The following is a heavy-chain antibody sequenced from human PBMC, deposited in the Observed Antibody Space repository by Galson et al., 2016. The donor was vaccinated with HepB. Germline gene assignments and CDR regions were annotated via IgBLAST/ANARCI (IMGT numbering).Heavy chain of an antibody. Sequence: SLRLSCAASGFIFSRNVMNWVRQAPGKGLEWVSSISDNGGSTFYADSVKGRFTISRDNSQDTLYLQMNSLRAEDTAVYYCAKALSWSVFDYWGQGTLVTVSS. CDR3: AKALSWSVFDY. D-gene: IGHD2-21*01. CDR2: ISDNGGST. CDR1: GFIFSRNV. J-gene: IGHJ4*02. V-gene: IGHV3-23*01.